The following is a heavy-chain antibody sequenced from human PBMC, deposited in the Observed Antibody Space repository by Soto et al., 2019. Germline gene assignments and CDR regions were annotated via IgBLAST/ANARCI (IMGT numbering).Heavy chain of an antibody. Sequence: QVQLVQSGAEVKKPGSSVKVSCKASGGTFSSYTISWVRQAPGQGLEWMGRITPILGIANYAQKFQGRVTITADKSTSTAYMELSSLRSEDTAVYYCARDGRRGDLDVWGQGTTVTVSS. V-gene: IGHV1-69*08. CDR1: GGTFSSYT. D-gene: IGHD3-10*01. CDR3: ARDGRRGDLDV. CDR2: ITPILGIA. J-gene: IGHJ6*02.